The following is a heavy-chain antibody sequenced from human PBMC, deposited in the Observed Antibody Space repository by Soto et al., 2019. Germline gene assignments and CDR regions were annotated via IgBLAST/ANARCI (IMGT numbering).Heavy chain of an antibody. CDR1: GYTFTSYG. CDR2: ISAYNGNT. D-gene: IGHD3-3*01. V-gene: IGHV1-18*01. J-gene: IGHJ4*02. Sequence: QVQLVQSGAEVKKPGASVKVSCKASGYTFTSYGISWVRQAPGQGLEWMGWISAYNGNTNYAQKLQGRVTMTTDTSPSKAYMGLRSLRSDDTAVYYCARAEKYYDFWRGYYARDGWYFDYWGQGTLVTVSS. CDR3: ARAEKYYDFWRGYYARDGWYFDY.